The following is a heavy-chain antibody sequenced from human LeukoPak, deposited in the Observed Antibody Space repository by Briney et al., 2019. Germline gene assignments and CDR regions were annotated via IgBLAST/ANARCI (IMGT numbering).Heavy chain of an antibody. Sequence: GGSLRLSCAASGFTFSGYGMHWVRQAPGKGLEWVAFIHYDGARSYYADSVKGRFTIARDNSRNTLYLQMNSLRPEDTAVYYCAKAIWVAATSSWFCLDYWGQGTLVTVSS. D-gene: IGHD3-10*01. J-gene: IGHJ4*02. CDR2: IHYDGARS. V-gene: IGHV3-30*02. CDR1: GFTFSGYG. CDR3: AKAIWVAATSSWFCLDY.